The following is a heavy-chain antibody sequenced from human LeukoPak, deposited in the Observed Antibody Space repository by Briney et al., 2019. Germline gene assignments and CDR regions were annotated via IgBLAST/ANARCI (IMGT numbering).Heavy chain of an antibody. CDR1: GYTFTGYY. CDR3: AREPPGELPTDY. D-gene: IGHD1-26*01. J-gene: IGHJ4*02. V-gene: IGHV1-2*02. CDR2: INPNSGGT. Sequence: ASVKVSCKASGYTFTGYYMHWVRQAPGQGLEWMGWINPNSGGTNYAQKFQGRVTMTRDTSISTAYMELSRLRSNDTAVYYCAREPPGELPTDYRVQGTLVTVSS.